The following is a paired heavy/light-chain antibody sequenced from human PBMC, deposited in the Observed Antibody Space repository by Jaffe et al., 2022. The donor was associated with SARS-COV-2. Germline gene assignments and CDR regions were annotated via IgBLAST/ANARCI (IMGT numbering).Heavy chain of an antibody. CDR1: GGTFSSYT. CDR2: IIPILGIA. D-gene: IGHD2-8*01. Sequence: QVQLVQSGAEVKKPGSSVKVSCKASGGTFSSYTISWVRQAPGQGLEWMGRIIPILGIANYAQKFQGRVTITADKSTSTAYMELSSLRSEDTAVYYCATPMVEGPDTGDYYYGMDVWGQGTTVTVSS. J-gene: IGHJ6*02. CDR3: ATPMVEGPDTGDYYYGMDV. V-gene: IGHV1-69*02.
Light chain of an antibody. CDR2: AAS. V-gene: IGKV1-39*01. CDR1: QSISSY. J-gene: IGKJ1*01. Sequence: DIQMTQSPSSLSASVGDRVTITCRASQSISSYLNWYQQKPGKAPKLLIYAASSLQSGVPSRFSGSGSGTDFTLTISSLQPEDFATYYCQQSYSTLRTFGQGTKVEIK. CDR3: QQSYSTLRT.